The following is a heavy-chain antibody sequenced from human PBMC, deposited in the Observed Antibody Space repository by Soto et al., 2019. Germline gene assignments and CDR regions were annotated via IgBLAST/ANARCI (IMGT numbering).Heavy chain of an antibody. CDR2: IYYSGST. CDR1: GGSISSYY. D-gene: IGHD3-9*01. CDR3: ARHNDILTGDDYYYYMDV. V-gene: IGHV4-59*08. Sequence: SETLSLTCTVSGGSISSYYWSWIRQPPGKGLEWIGYIYYSGSTNYNPSLKSRVTISVDTSKNQFSLKLSSVTAADAAVYYCARHNDILTGDDYYYYMDVWGKGTTVTVSS. J-gene: IGHJ6*03.